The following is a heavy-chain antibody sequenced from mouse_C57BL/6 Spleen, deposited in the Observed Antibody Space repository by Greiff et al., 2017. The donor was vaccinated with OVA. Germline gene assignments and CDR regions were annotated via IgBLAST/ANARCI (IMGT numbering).Heavy chain of an antibody. V-gene: IGHV1-59*01. D-gene: IGHD2-5*01. J-gene: IGHJ4*01. CDR3: ARDFSNYGNAMDY. Sequence: QVQLKQPGAELVRPGTSVKLSCTASGYTFTSYWMHWVKQRPGQGLEWIGVIDPSDSYTNYNQKFKGKATLTVDTSSSTAYMQLSSLTSEDSAVYYCARDFSNYGNAMDYWGQGTSVTVSS. CDR1: GYTFTSYW. CDR2: IDPSDSYT.